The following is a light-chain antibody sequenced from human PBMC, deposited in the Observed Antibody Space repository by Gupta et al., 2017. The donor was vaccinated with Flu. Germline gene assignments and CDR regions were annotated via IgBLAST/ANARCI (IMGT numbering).Light chain of an antibody. V-gene: IGKV3-15*01. Sequence: EIVKTQSPATLAVSPGERATLSCRASQSVSSNLACYQQKPGQAPRLLIYGASTRATGSPARFSGSGSGTEFTLTISSLQSEDFAVYYCQQYNNWPPWTFGQGTKVEIK. CDR3: QQYNNWPPWT. CDR1: QSVSSN. J-gene: IGKJ1*01. CDR2: GAS.